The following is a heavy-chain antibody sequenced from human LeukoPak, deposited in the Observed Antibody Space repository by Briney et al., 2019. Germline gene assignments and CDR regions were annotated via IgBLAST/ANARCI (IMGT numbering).Heavy chain of an antibody. CDR2: IYYSGST. CDR3: ATGEASSGSYSDY. Sequence: SETLSLTCTVSGGSVSSGSYYWSWLRQPPGKVLEWIGYIYYSGSTNYNPSLKSRVTISVDTSKNQFSLKLSSVTAADTAVYYCATGEASSGSYSDYWGQGTLVTVSS. CDR1: GGSVSSGSYY. J-gene: IGHJ4*02. D-gene: IGHD1-26*01. V-gene: IGHV4-61*01.